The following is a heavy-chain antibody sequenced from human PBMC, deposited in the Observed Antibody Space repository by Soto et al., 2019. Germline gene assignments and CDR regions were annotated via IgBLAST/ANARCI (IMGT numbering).Heavy chain of an antibody. V-gene: IGHV1-46*01. CDR3: ARGVPPTTDFDY. CDR1: GYTFTSYY. J-gene: IGHJ4*02. Sequence: ASVKISCKASGYTFTSYYMHWVRQAPGQGLEWMGIVNPSGGSTSYAQKFQGRVTMTRDTSTSTVYMELSSLRSEDTAVYYCARGVPPTTDFDYWGQGTLVTVSS. CDR2: VNPSGGST. D-gene: IGHD4-4*01.